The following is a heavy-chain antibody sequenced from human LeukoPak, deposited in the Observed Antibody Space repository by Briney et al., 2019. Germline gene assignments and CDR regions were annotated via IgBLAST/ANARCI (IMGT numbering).Heavy chain of an antibody. Sequence: GGSLRLSCAASGFTFSSYWMSWVRQAPGKGLEWVANIKQDGSKKYYVDSVKGRFTISRDNAKNSLYLQMNSLKPEDTAVYYCARVAEAAAFDSWGQGTLVTVSS. D-gene: IGHD6-13*01. J-gene: IGHJ4*02. CDR1: GFTFSSYW. V-gene: IGHV3-7*01. CDR3: ARVAEAAAFDS. CDR2: IKQDGSKK.